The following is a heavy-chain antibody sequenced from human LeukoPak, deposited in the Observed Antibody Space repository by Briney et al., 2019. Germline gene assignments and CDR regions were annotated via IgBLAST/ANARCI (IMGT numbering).Heavy chain of an antibody. CDR3: ARTIVVVPAATHHFDY. CDR2: IYYSGST. J-gene: IGHJ4*02. CDR1: GGSISSYY. D-gene: IGHD2-2*01. V-gene: IGHV4-59*08. Sequence: SETLSPTCTVSGGSISSYYWSWIRQPPGKGLEWIGYIYYSGSTNYNPSLKSRVTISVDTSKNQFSLKLSSVTAADTAVYYCARTIVVVPAATHHFDYWGQGTLVTVSS.